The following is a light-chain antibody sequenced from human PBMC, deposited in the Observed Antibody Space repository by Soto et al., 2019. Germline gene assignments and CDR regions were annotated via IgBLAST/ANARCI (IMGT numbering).Light chain of an antibody. J-gene: IGKJ5*01. CDR3: QQLNSYLPIT. Sequence: DIQLTQSPSFLSASVGDRVTITCRASQDISSYLAWYQQKPGKAPKLLIYAASTLQSGVPSRFSGSGSGTEFTLTISSLQPEDFATYYCQQLNSYLPITFGQGTRLEIK. CDR2: AAS. V-gene: IGKV1-9*01. CDR1: QDISSY.